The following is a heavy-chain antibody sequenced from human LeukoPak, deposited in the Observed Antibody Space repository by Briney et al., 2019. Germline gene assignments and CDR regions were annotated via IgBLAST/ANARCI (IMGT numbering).Heavy chain of an antibody. Sequence: SQTLSLTCTVSGGSISSGGYYWSWIRQHPGKGLEWIGYIYYSGSTNYNPSLKSRVTISVDTSKNQFSLKLSSVTAADTAVYYCEGSSRRGYYYYYGMDVWGQGTTVTVSS. J-gene: IGHJ6*02. V-gene: IGHV4-31*03. CDR2: IYYSGST. CDR1: GGSISSGGYY. CDR3: EGSSRRGYYYYYGMDV. D-gene: IGHD6-6*01.